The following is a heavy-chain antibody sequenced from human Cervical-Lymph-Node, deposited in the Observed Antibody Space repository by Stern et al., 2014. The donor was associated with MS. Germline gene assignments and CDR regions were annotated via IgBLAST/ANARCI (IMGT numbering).Heavy chain of an antibody. D-gene: IGHD3-16*01. Sequence: QMQLVQSGAEVKKPGSSVKVSCKASGGTSRTYGISWVRQAPGQGLEWMGGIISMLGTTTYAQKFQGRVTITADKSMSTAYMEVTSLRSEDTAVYYCARGETDYFYGMDVWGQGTTVTVSS. CDR3: ARGETDYFYGMDV. J-gene: IGHJ6*02. V-gene: IGHV1-69*06. CDR1: GGTSRTYG. CDR2: IISMLGTT.